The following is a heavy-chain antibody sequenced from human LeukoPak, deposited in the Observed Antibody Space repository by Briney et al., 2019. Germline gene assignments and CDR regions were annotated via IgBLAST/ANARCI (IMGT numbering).Heavy chain of an antibody. CDR1: GFTFSSYA. CDR2: ISCDGSNK. D-gene: IGHD3-10*01. V-gene: IGHV3-30-3*01. J-gene: IGHJ4*02. Sequence: PGGSLRLSCAASGFTFSSYAMHWVRQAPGKGLEWVAVISCDGSNKYYADSVKGRFTISRDNSENTLYLQMNSLRADDTAVYYCARDSTMVRGVIGGLPNYWGQGTLVTVSS. CDR3: ARDSTMVRGVIGGLPNY.